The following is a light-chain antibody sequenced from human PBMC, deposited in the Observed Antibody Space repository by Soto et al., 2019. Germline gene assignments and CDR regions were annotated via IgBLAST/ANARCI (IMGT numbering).Light chain of an antibody. CDR3: MEFAHFPRT. V-gene: IGKV2-24*01. Sequence: DVVLTQTPLSSPVTLGQPASISCRSSQSLVYSDGNTYLSWLQQRPGQPPRLLIYQISNRFSGVRDRFSGSGAGTDFTLKVSRVEAEDVGVYYCMEFAHFPRTFGQRTKLEI. J-gene: IGKJ1*01. CDR2: QIS. CDR1: QSLVYSDGNTY.